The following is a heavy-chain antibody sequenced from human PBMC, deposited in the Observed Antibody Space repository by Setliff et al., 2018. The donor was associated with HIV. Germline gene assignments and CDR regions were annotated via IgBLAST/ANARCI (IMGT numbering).Heavy chain of an antibody. CDR3: ARGPDVRTGESAFDI. CDR2: INPSGGST. J-gene: IGHJ3*02. V-gene: IGHV1-46*01. Sequence: ASVKVSCKVSGYTLSELSMHWVRQAPGNGLEWMGIINPSGGSTSYAQKFQGRVTMTRDTSTSTVYMELIRLTSADTAVYYCARGPDVRTGESAFDIWGQGTTVTVSS. CDR1: GYTLSELS.